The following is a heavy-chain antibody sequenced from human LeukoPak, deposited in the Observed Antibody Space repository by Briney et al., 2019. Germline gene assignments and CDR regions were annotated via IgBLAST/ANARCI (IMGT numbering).Heavy chain of an antibody. D-gene: IGHD3-9*01. V-gene: IGHV4-61*02. CDR2: FSASGNS. CDR3: ARISLTGYAPISGYFDY. CDR1: GDSISSDDYY. Sequence: SETLSLTCTVSGDSISSDDYYWSWIRQPAGKGLEWIGRFSASGNSNYNPSLKSRLTISVDRSKNQFSLKLNSVTAADTAVYYCARISLTGYAPISGYFDYWGQGTLVTVSS. J-gene: IGHJ4*02.